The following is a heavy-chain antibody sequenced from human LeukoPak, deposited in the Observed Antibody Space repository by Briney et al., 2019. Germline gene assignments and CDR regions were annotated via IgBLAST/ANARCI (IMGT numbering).Heavy chain of an antibody. J-gene: IGHJ4*02. D-gene: IGHD3-22*01. CDR3: TRDSRGYYDSSAT. V-gene: IGHV3-49*03. CDR2: VRNENYGGTP. CDR1: GFTFGDYA. Sequence: GGSLRLSCTGSGFTFGDYAINWIRQAPGKGLEWVGFVRNENYGGTPEYAASVKGRFYISRDDSKSIAYLQMNSLKTEDTAVYYCTRDSRGYYDSSATWGQGTLVTVSS.